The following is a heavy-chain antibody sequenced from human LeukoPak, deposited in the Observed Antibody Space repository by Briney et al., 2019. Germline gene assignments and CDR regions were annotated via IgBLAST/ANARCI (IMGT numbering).Heavy chain of an antibody. CDR1: GGSISSGSYY. CDR3: ARDRGAANCSSTSCPPPRWYFDL. CDR2: IYTSGST. V-gene: IGHV4-61*02. J-gene: IGHJ2*01. Sequence: PSETLSLTCTVSGGSISSGSYYWRWIRQPAGKGLEWIGRIYTSGSTNYNPSLKSRVTISVDTSKNQFSLKLSSVTAADTAVYYCARDRGAANCSSTSCPPPRWYFDLWGRGTLVTVSS. D-gene: IGHD2-2*01.